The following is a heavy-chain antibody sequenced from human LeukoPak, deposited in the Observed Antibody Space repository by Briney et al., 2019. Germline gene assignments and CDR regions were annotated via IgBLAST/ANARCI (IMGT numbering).Heavy chain of an antibody. CDR2: TRFDGKNK. Sequence: GGSLRLSCAASGFTFSRYGMHWVRQAPGKGLEWVSFTRFDGKNKYYADSVKGRFTISRDNANNALYLQMNSLRAEDTAVYYCARDVAYCGGDCYSDWGQGTLVTVSS. V-gene: IGHV3-30*02. CDR1: GFTFSRYG. D-gene: IGHD2-21*02. CDR3: ARDVAYCGGDCYSD. J-gene: IGHJ4*02.